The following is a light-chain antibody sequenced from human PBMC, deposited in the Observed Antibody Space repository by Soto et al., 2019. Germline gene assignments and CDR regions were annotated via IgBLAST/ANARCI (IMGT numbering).Light chain of an antibody. V-gene: IGLV1-44*01. Sequence: QAVATQPPSASGTPGQRVTISCSTSSSNLGDNTVNWYQHVPGTAPKLLIYSYAQRPSGVPDRFSGSKSGTSASLAISGLQSEDEADYYCAAWDASLDGYVFGTGTKVTVL. CDR3: AAWDASLDGYV. J-gene: IGLJ1*01. CDR1: SSNLGDNT. CDR2: SYA.